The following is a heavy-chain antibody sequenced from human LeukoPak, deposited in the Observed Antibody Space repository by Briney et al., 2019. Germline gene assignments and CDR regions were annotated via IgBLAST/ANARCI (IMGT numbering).Heavy chain of an antibody. CDR2: IYSSGST. CDR3: ARRPTGDPKFDY. J-gene: IGHJ4*02. CDR1: GGSISNYF. V-gene: IGHV4-59*08. D-gene: IGHD7-27*01. Sequence: QPSETLSLTCSVSGGSISNYFWTWIRQPPGKGLEWIGYIYSSGSTYYNTSLKSRVTISVDTSKNRFSLKLSTVTAADTAVYYCARRPTGDPKFDYWGQGTLVTVSS.